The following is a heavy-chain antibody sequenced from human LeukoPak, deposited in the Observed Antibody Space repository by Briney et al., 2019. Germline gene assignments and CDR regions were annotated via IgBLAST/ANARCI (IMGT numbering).Heavy chain of an antibody. J-gene: IGHJ6*04. Sequence: PSETLSLTCAVYGGSFSGYYWSWIRQPPGKGLEWIGEINHSGSTNYNPSLKSRVTISVDTSKNQFSLKLSPVTAADTAVYYCAREDVVVVPAAMFGPYYYYYYGMDVWGKGTTVTVSS. D-gene: IGHD2-2*01. CDR2: INHSGST. CDR1: GGSFSGYY. CDR3: AREDVVVVPAAMFGPYYYYYYGMDV. V-gene: IGHV4-34*01.